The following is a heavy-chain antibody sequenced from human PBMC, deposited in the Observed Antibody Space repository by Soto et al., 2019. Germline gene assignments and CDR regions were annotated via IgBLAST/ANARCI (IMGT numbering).Heavy chain of an antibody. Sequence: GESLKISCRGSGYSFTSYWIGWVRQMPGKGLEWMGIIYPGDSDTRYSPSFQGQVTISADKSISTAYLQWSSLKASDTAMYYCAQNGFTAAAGFDIWGQGTMVTVSS. D-gene: IGHD6-13*01. CDR3: AQNGFTAAAGFDI. CDR2: IYPGDSDT. V-gene: IGHV5-51*01. J-gene: IGHJ3*02. CDR1: GYSFTSYW.